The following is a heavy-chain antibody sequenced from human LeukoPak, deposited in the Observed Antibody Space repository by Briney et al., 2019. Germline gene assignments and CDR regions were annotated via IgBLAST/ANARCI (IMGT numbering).Heavy chain of an antibody. Sequence: ASVKVSCKASGYTFTSYGISWVRQAPGQGLEWMGWISPYTGDTNYAQNLQGRVTMTTDTSTSTAYMELRSLRSDDTAVYYCARGVKYQLLHWFDNWGQGTLVTVSS. CDR2: ISPYTGDT. D-gene: IGHD2-2*01. V-gene: IGHV1-18*01. CDR1: GYTFTSYG. J-gene: IGHJ4*02. CDR3: ARGVKYQLLHWFDN.